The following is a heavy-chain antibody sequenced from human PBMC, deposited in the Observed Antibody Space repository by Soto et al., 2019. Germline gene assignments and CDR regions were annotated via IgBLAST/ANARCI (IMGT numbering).Heavy chain of an antibody. Sequence: QVQLVESGGGVVQPGKSLRLSCAASGFTLSYFAMHWVRQAPGKGLEWVAVTSSDGSKEYYADSVKGRFTISRDSSKNTLYLQMNSLRADDTAVFYCARAEYTSGWYFMGIDYWGQGTLVTVSS. D-gene: IGHD6-19*01. V-gene: IGHV3-30*04. CDR1: GFTLSYFA. J-gene: IGHJ4*02. CDR3: ARAEYTSGWYFMGIDY. CDR2: TSSDGSKE.